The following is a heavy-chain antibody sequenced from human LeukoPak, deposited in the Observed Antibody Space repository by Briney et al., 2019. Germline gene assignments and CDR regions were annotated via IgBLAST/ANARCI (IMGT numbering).Heavy chain of an antibody. CDR2: IQQDGSQK. V-gene: IGHV3-7*01. D-gene: IGHD5-12*01. Sequence: PGGSLRLSCAASGFTFSNYWMGWVRQAPGKGLEWVANIQQDGSQKYYVDSVKGRFTISRDNARNSLDLQMNSLRAEDTAVYYCAGLVSARIRGENYWGQGTLVIVSS. J-gene: IGHJ4*02. CDR3: AGLVSARIRGENY. CDR1: GFTFSNYW.